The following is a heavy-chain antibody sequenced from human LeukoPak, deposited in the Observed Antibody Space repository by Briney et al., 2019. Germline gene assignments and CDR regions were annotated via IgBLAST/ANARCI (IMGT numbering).Heavy chain of an antibody. J-gene: IGHJ3*02. V-gene: IGHV1-2*02. CDR3: ARDHHRRLYDSQARDTFDI. CDR1: GYTFTGYY. Sequence: AGESLKISCQGSGYTFTGYYMHWVRQAPGQGLEWMGWINPNSGGTNYAQKFQGRVTMTRDTSISTAYMELSRLRSDDTAVYYCARDHHRRLYDSQARDTFDIWGQGTMVTVSS. D-gene: IGHD3-22*01. CDR2: INPNSGGT.